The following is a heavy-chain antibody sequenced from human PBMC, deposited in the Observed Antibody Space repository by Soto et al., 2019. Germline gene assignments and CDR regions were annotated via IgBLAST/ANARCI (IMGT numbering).Heavy chain of an antibody. CDR2: ISGYNGDK. Sequence: QVQLVQSGSEVKKPGASVKVSCKASGYTFNSYGISCVRQAPGQGLEWMGWISGYNGDKKHSERVKGRVTMTTDTTTTTAFMKLRSRIDDDTANYYCERYVSYGRLPFYFDQWGQGSLITVSS. V-gene: IGHV1-18*01. J-gene: IGHJ5*02. CDR1: GYTFNSYG. CDR3: ERYVSYGRLPFYFDQ. D-gene: IGHD2-21*01.